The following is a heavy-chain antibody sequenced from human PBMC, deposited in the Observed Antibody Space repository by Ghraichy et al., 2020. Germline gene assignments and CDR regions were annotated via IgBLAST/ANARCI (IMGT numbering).Heavy chain of an antibody. CDR1: GFNVGSKY. J-gene: IGHJ6*02. Sequence: LTCAASGFNVGSKYMTWVRQAPGKGLDWVGVIYTGGTTYYAESVKGRFTISRDNSKNMLYLQMNSLRTEDTAVYYCARDLRPDYGSSGMDVWGQGTTVTVSS. CDR3: ARDLRPDYGSSGMDV. CDR2: IYTGGTT. V-gene: IGHV3-53*01. D-gene: IGHD3-10*01.